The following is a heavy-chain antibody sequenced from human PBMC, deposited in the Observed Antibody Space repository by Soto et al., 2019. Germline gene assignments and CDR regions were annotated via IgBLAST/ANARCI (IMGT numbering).Heavy chain of an antibody. J-gene: IGHJ4*02. CDR3: ARESEDLTSNFDY. Sequence: KPGGSLRLSCAASGFTFTRYSMNWVRQAPGKGLEWVSSISSTTNYIYYGDSMKGRFTISRDNAKNSLYLEMNSLRAEDTAVYCCARESEDLTSNFDYWGQGTLVTVSS. CDR1: GFTFTRYS. V-gene: IGHV3-21*06. CDR2: ISSTTNYI.